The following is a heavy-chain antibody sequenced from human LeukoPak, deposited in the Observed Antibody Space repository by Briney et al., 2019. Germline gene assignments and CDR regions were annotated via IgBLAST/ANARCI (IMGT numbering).Heavy chain of an antibody. Sequence: GGSLRLSCAASGFTFTSYAIKWVRQAPGKGLEWVSVISGAGGTTYYADSVKGRFTISRDNSKNTVYLQMDSLRAEDTAVYYCAKTKQGSGYLDYWGQGTLITVSS. D-gene: IGHD3-10*01. V-gene: IGHV3-23*01. CDR2: ISGAGGTT. J-gene: IGHJ4*02. CDR3: AKTKQGSGYLDY. CDR1: GFTFTSYA.